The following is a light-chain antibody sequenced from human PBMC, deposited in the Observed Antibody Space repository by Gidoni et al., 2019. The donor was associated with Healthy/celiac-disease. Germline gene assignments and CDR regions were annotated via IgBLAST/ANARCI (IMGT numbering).Light chain of an antibody. J-gene: IGKJ1*01. CDR2: GAS. V-gene: IGKV3-15*01. CDR3: QQYNNWPPRWT. Sequence: ERVMTQSPATLSVSPGERATLSCRASQSVSSNLAWYQQKPGQAPRLLIYGASTRATGIPARFSGSWSGTEFTLTISSLQSEDFAVYYCQQYNNWPPRWTFGQGTKVEIK. CDR1: QSVSSN.